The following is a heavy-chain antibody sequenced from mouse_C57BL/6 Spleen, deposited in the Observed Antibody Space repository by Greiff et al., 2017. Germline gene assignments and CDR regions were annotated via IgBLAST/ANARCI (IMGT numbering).Heavy chain of an antibody. CDR3: ARSLLLRYFDV. D-gene: IGHD1-1*01. J-gene: IGHJ1*03. CDR1: GFTFSDYG. Sequence: EVMLVESGGGLVKPGGSLKLSCAASGFTFSDYGMHWVRQAPEKGLEWVAYISSGSSTIYYADTVKGRFTISRDNAKNTLFLQMTSLRSEDTAMYYCARSLLLRYFDVWGTGTTVTVSS. CDR2: ISSGSSTI. V-gene: IGHV5-17*01.